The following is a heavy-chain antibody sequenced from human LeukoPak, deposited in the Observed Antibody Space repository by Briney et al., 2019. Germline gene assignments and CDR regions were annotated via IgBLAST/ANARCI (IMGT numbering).Heavy chain of an antibody. CDR1: GGSISSYY. J-gene: IGHJ3*02. D-gene: IGHD3-22*01. Sequence: SETLSLTCTVSGGSISSYYWSWIRQPAGKGLERIGRIYTSGSTNYNPSLKSRVTMSVDTSKNQFSLKLSSVTAADTAVYYCARDYDSSGYPGPGAFDIWGQGTMVTVSS. V-gene: IGHV4-4*07. CDR2: IYTSGST. CDR3: ARDYDSSGYPGPGAFDI.